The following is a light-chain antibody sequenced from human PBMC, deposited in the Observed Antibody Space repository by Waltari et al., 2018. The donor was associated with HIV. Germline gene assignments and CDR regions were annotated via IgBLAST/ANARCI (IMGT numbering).Light chain of an antibody. V-gene: IGKV3-20*01. Sequence: EIVLTQSPRTLSLSPGERATLTCRASQTVTSNYLAWYQVKPGQAPRLLIYGASIRATGVPDKFSGSGSGTDFTLTIGRLQPEDFAVYYCHQYGTSPQTFGHGSKVEIK. CDR3: HQYGTSPQT. J-gene: IGKJ2*01. CDR2: GAS. CDR1: QTVTSNY.